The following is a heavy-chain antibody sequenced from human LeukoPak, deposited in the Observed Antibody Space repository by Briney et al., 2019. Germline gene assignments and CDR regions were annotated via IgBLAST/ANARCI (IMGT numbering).Heavy chain of an antibody. J-gene: IGHJ6*03. V-gene: IGHV4-34*01. CDR3: ARGRGPIFGASHYYMDV. CDR2: INHSGST. D-gene: IGHD3-3*01. Sequence: SETLSLTCAVYGVSFSGYYWSWIRQPPGKGLEWIWEINHSGSTNYNPYLKSRVTISADTSKNQSSLKLSSVTAADTAVYSCARGRGPIFGASHYYMDVWGKGTTVTVSS. CDR1: GVSFSGYY.